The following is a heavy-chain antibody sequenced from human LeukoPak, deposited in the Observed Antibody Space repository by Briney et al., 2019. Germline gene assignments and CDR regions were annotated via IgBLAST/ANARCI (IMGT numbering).Heavy chain of an antibody. CDR2: INHSGST. D-gene: IGHD3-10*01. V-gene: IGHV4-34*01. CDR1: GGSFSDSY. J-gene: IGHJ5*02. CDR3: ASYYYGSGSNNWFDP. Sequence: PSETLSLTCAVHGGSFSDSYWSWIRQPPGKGLEWIGEINHSGSTHYNPSLKSRVTISVDTSKNQFSLKLSSVTAADTAVYYCASYYYGSGSNNWFDPWGQGTLVTVSS.